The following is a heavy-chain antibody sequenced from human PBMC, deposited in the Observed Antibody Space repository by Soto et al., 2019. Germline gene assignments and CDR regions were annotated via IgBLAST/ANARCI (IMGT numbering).Heavy chain of an antibody. CDR3: ARRGGDYYDSGSYYYWFDP. CDR1: GYSINSRSYY. J-gene: IGHJ5*02. CDR2: IYYSGGT. D-gene: IGHD3-22*01. V-gene: IGHV4-39*01. Sequence: PSATLSLTCTVTGYSINSRSYYWGWIRQPPGKGLEWIGSIYYSGGTYYNPSLKSRVTMSVDTSKNQFSLKLSSVTAADTAVYYCARRGGDYYDSGSYYYWFDPWGQGALVTVSS.